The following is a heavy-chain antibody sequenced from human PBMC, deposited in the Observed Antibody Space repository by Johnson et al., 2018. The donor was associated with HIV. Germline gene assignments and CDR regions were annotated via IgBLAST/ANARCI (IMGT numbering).Heavy chain of an antibody. J-gene: IGHJ3*02. V-gene: IGHV3-30*14. CDR3: ARVRAGRENAFDI. Sequence: VQLVESGGGVVQPGRSLRLSCAASGFTFSSYAMHWVRQAPGKGLEWVAVISYDGSNKYYADSVKGRFTISRDHSENTLYLQMNSLRAEDTAIYYCARVRAGRENAFDIWGQGTMVTVSS. CDR2: ISYDGSNK. CDR1: GFTFSSYA. D-gene: IGHD1-26*01.